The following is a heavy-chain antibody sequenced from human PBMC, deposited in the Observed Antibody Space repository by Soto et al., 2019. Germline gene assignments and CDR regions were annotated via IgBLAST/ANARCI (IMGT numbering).Heavy chain of an antibody. CDR1: GFTFSSYG. D-gene: IGHD3-22*01. CDR3: ATYYYDSSGQGLDAFDI. V-gene: IGHV3-33*01. J-gene: IGHJ3*02. CDR2: IWYDGSNK. Sequence: PGGSLRLSCAASGFTFSSYGMHWVRQAPGKGLEWVAVIWYDGSNKYYADSVKGRFTISRDNSKNTLYLQMNSLRAEDTAVYYCATYYYDSSGQGLDAFDIWEQGTMVTVSS.